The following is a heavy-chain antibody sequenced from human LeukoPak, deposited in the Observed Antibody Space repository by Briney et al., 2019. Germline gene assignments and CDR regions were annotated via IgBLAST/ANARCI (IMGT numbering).Heavy chain of an antibody. CDR3: ARRAGAYSHPYDY. CDR1: GFTVSSNS. D-gene: IGHD4/OR15-4a*01. V-gene: IGHV3-53*01. CDR2: IYSDNT. Sequence: GGSLRLSYTVSGFTVSSNSMSWVRQAPGKGLEWVSFIYSDNTHYSDSVKGRFTISRDNSKNTLYLQMNSLRAEDTAVYYCARRAGAYSHPYDYWGQGTLVTVSS. J-gene: IGHJ4*02.